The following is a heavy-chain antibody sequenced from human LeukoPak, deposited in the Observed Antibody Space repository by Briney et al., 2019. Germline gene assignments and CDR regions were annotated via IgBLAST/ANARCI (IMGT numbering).Heavy chain of an antibody. CDR3: ARGSGFAGSGCSSATCYPFGY. CDR2: INPNSGGT. J-gene: IGHJ4*02. Sequence: GASVKVSCKASGYTFTGFYIHWVRQAPGQGLEWMGWINPNSGGTGYAQNFQGRVTMTRDTSITTAYMELSGLRSDDTAVYYCARGSGFAGSGCSSATCYPFGYWGQGTLVTVSS. V-gene: IGHV1-2*02. D-gene: IGHD2-2*01. CDR1: GYTFTGFY.